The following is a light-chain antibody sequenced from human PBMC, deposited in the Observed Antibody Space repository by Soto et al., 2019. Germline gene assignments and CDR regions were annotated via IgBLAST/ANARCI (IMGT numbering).Light chain of an antibody. J-gene: IGLJ3*02. Sequence: QSVLTQPPSASGTPGQRVTISCSGSSSNIGSNTVNWYQQLPGTAPKLLIYSNNKRTSGVPDRFSGSKSGTSASLAISGLQSEDEADDYCEAWDDSLNGLVFGGGTKVNVL. CDR3: EAWDDSLNGLV. V-gene: IGLV1-44*01. CDR1: SSNIGSNT. CDR2: SNN.